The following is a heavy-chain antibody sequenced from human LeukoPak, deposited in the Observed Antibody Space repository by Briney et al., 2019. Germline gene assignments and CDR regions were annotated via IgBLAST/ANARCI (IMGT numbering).Heavy chain of an antibody. V-gene: IGHV3-23*01. CDR2: ISGSGGST. D-gene: IGHD2-2*03. J-gene: IGHJ3*02. CDR1: GFTFSSYT. CDR3: AKGGYFNFEN. Sequence: GGSLRLSCAASGFTFSSYTMNWVRQAPGKGLEWVSAISGSGGSTYYADSVRGRFTISRDNSKDTLYLQMSSLRAEDTAVYYCAKGGYFNFENWGQGTVVSVSS.